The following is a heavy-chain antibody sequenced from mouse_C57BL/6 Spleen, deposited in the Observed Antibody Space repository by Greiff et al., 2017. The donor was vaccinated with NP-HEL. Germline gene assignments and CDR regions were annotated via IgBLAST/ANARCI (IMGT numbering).Heavy chain of an antibody. J-gene: IGHJ1*03. D-gene: IGHD1-1*01. Sequence: QVQLQQPGAELVKPGASVKMSCKASGYTFTSYWITWVKQRPGQGLEWIGDIYPGSGSTNYNKKFKSKATLTVDTSSSTAYMQLSSLTSEDSAVYYCARWGYYYGSSYDWYFDVWGTGTTVTVSS. CDR1: GYTFTSYW. V-gene: IGHV1-55*01. CDR3: ARWGYYYGSSYDWYFDV. CDR2: IYPGSGST.